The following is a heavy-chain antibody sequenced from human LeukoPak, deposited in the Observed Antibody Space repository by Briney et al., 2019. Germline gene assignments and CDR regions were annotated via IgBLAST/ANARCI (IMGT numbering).Heavy chain of an antibody. CDR1: GGTFSSYA. V-gene: IGHV1-69*01. CDR2: IIPIFGTA. CDR3: ARSNQLPRRDNFDY. Sequence: SVKVSCKASGGTFSSYAISWVRQAPGQGLEWIGGIIPIFGTANYAQKFQGRVTITADESTSTAYMGLSSLRSEDTAVYYCARSNQLPRRDNFDYWGQGTLVTVSS. J-gene: IGHJ4*02. D-gene: IGHD2-2*01.